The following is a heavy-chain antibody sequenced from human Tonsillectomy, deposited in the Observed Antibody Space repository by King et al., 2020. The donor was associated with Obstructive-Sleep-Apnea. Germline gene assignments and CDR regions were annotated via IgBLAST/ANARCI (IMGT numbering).Heavy chain of an antibody. V-gene: IGHV4-38-2*02. J-gene: IGHJ4*02. D-gene: IGHD3-10*01. CDR2: IYHIGST. CDR1: GYSISSGYY. CDR3: ARDLSMVRGVSLTPYFDY. Sequence: QLQESGPGLVKPSETLSLTCTVSGYSISSGYYWGWIRQPPGKGLEWIGSIYHIGSTYYNPSLKSRATISVDTSKNQFSLKLSSVTAADTAVYYCARDLSMVRGVSLTPYFDYWGQGTLVTVSS.